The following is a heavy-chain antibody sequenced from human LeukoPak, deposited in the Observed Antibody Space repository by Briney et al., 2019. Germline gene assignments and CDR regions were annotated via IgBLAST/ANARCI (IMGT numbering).Heavy chain of an antibody. CDR2: MNPNSGNT. CDR1: GYTFTSYD. J-gene: IGHJ6*03. CDR3: AREAYGSSWTYYYYYMDF. Sequence: ASVKVSCKASGYTFTSYDINWVRQATGRGLEWMGWMNPNSGNTGYAQKFQGRVTITRKTSMSTAYMELSSLRSEDTAVYYCAREAYGSSWTYYYYYMDFWGKGTTVTVSS. D-gene: IGHD6-13*01. V-gene: IGHV1-8*01.